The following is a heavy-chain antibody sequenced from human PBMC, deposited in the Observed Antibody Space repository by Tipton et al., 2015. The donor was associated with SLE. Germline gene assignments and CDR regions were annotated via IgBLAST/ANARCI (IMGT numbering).Heavy chain of an antibody. CDR3: AKAYSSTWSGFDY. Sequence: SLRLSCVASGFTFDDYAMHWVRQVPGKGLEWVSGIDWNSGSIGYADSVKGRFTISRDNAKNSLYLQMNSLRSEDTALYYCAKAYSSTWSGFDYWGQGTLVTVPS. D-gene: IGHD6-13*01. J-gene: IGHJ4*02. V-gene: IGHV3-9*01. CDR1: GFTFDDYA. CDR2: IDWNSGSI.